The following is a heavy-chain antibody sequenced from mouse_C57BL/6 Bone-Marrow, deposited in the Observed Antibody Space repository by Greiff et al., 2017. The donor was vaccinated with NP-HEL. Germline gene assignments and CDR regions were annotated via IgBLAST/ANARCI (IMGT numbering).Heavy chain of an antibody. V-gene: IGHV1-76*01. Sequence: QVQRQQSGAELVRPGASVKLSCKASGYTFTDYYINWVKQRPGQGLEWIARIYPGSGNTYYNEKFKGKATLTAEKSSSTAYMQLSSLTSEDSAVYFCAGDYGSSYYAMDYWGQGTSVTVSS. CDR3: AGDYGSSYYAMDY. CDR2: IYPGSGNT. D-gene: IGHD1-1*01. CDR1: GYTFTDYY. J-gene: IGHJ4*01.